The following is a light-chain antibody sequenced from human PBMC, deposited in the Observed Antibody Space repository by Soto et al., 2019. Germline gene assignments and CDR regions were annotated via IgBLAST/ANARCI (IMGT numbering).Light chain of an antibody. CDR2: GAS. V-gene: IGKV3-20*01. CDR1: QSVRSPY. CDR3: QHYNSYPET. J-gene: IGKJ1*01. Sequence: DIELTQSPCTLALSPGDRVTLSCGASQSVRSPYSIWYQQKPGQAPRLLISGASSRATGVPERFSGGGSETDFTLTISSLQPDDFATYYCQHYNSYPETFGQGTKVDI.